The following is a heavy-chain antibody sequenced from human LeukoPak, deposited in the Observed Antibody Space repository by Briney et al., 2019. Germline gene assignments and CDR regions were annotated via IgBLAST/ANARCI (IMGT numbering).Heavy chain of an antibody. D-gene: IGHD3-10*01. V-gene: IGHV4-59*01. CDR1: GGSISSYY. CDR3: ARGGYYGSGSDDAFDI. CDR2: IYYSGST. J-gene: IGHJ3*02. Sequence: SETLSLTCTVSGGSISSYYWNWIRQPPGKGLEWIGYIYYSGSTNYNPSLKSRVAISEDTSKNQFSLNLSSVTAADTAVYYCARGGYYGSGSDDAFDIWGQGTMVTVSS.